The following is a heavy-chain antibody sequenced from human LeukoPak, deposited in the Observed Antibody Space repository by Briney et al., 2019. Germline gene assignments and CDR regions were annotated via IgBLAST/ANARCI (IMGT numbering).Heavy chain of an antibody. CDR1: GFTFGDYY. CDR3: ARDRGGRSSNWNDVVDY. D-gene: IGHD1-20*01. CDR2: ISSSGSTI. Sequence: PGGSLRLSCAASGFTFGDYYMSWIRQAPGKGLEWVSYISSSGSTIYYADSVKGRFTISRGNAKNSLYLQMNSLRAEDTAVYYCARDRGGRSSNWNDVVDYWGQGTLVTVSS. V-gene: IGHV3-11*01. J-gene: IGHJ4*02.